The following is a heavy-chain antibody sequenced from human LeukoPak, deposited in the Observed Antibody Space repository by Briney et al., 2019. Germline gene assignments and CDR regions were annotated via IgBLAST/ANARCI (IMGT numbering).Heavy chain of an antibody. CDR3: ARAAGYSYGYGDY. CDR1: GFTFSSYG. J-gene: IGHJ4*02. V-gene: IGHV3-48*04. D-gene: IGHD5-18*01. Sequence: PGGSLRLSCAASGFTFSSYGMNWVRQAPGTGLEWVAYISSGSSALNYADSVKGRFTISRDNAKKSLYLQMHSLRAEDTAVYYCARAAGYSYGYGDYWGQGTLVTVSS. CDR2: ISSGSSAL.